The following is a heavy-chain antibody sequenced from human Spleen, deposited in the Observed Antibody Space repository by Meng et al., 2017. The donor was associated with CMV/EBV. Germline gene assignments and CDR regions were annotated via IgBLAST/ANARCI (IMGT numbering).Heavy chain of an antibody. CDR2: ISSSGSTI. CDR3: AREGELGAFDI. Sequence: GESLKISCAASGFIFSDYYMSWIRQAPGKGLEWVSYISSSGSTIYYADSVKGRFTISRDNAKNSLYLQMNSLRAEDTAVYYCAREGELGAFDIWGQGTMVTVSS. V-gene: IGHV3-11*01. D-gene: IGHD1-26*01. J-gene: IGHJ3*02. CDR1: GFIFSDYY.